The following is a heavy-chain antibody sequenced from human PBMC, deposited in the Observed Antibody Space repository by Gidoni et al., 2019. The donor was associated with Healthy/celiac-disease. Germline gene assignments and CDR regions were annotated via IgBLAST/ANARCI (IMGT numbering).Heavy chain of an antibody. CDR2: IIPILGIA. CDR3: ARDSQAYYYDSSGYPPYGMDV. D-gene: IGHD3-22*01. CDR1: GGTFSSYT. Sequence: QVQLVQSGAEVKKPGSSVKVSCKASGGTFSSYTISWVRQAPGQGLEWMGRIIPILGIANYAQKFQGRVTITADKSTSTAYMELSSLRSEDTAVYYCARDSQAYYYDSSGYPPYGMDVWGQGTTVTVSS. V-gene: IGHV1-69*08. J-gene: IGHJ6*02.